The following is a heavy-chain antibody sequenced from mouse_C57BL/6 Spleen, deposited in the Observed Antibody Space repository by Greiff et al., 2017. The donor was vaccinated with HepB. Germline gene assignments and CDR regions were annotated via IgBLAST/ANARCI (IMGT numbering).Heavy chain of an antibody. J-gene: IGHJ4*01. V-gene: IGHV5-4*01. CDR3: ARDVPDGYYGGAMDY. CDR1: GFTFSSYA. Sequence: EVKLQESGGGLVKPGGSLKLSCAASGFTFSSYAMSWVRQTPEKRLEWVATISDGGSYTYYPDNVKGRFTISRDNAKNNLYLQMSHLKSEDTAMYYCARDVPDGYYGGAMDYWGQGTSVTVSS. D-gene: IGHD2-3*01. CDR2: ISDGGSYT.